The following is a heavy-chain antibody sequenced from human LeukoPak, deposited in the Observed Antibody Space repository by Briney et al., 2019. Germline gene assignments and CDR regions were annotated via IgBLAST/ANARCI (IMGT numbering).Heavy chain of an antibody. D-gene: IGHD4-17*01. V-gene: IGHV1-8*03. CDR3: ARTTPLTASGYDY. J-gene: IGHJ4*02. CDR1: GYTFTTYH. Sequence: ASVKVSCETSGYTFTTYHVNWVRQATGQGLEWMGWMNPNTGDSGYAQKFQGRVTITRDTSISTAYMELSSLRSEDTAVYFCARTTPLTASGYDYWGQGTLVTVSS. CDR2: MNPNTGDS.